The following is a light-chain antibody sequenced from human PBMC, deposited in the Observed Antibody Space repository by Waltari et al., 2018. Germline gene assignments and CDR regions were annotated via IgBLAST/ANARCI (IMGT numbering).Light chain of an antibody. CDR3: QVWHDRSNHVV. Sequence: SYVLTQPPSVSVAPGKTATITCGGDKIGSKNVHWYQQRPGQAPVLVISYDTDRPSEIPGRFSGANSGNTATLTISRVEVGDEADYYCQVWHDRSNHVVFGGGTKLTVL. CDR2: YDT. V-gene: IGLV3-21*04. J-gene: IGLJ3*02. CDR1: KIGSKN.